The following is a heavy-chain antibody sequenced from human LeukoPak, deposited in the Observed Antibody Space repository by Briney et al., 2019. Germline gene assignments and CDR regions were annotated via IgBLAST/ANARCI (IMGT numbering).Heavy chain of an antibody. D-gene: IGHD3-22*01. CDR3: AKGSHYDSKREAGYYFDY. Sequence: GGSLRLSCAASGFTFEDYAMHWVRHAPGKGLEWVSGIRWNSGSIGYADSVKGRFTISRDNAKNSLYLQMNSLRAEDTALYYCAKGSHYDSKREAGYYFDYWGQGTLVTVSS. CDR2: IRWNSGSI. V-gene: IGHV3-9*01. CDR1: GFTFEDYA. J-gene: IGHJ4*02.